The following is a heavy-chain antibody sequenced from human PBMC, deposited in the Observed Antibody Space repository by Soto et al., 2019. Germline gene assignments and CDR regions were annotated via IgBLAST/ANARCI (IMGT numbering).Heavy chain of an antibody. D-gene: IGHD3-16*01. J-gene: IGHJ4*02. CDR2: ISFDESNK. CDR1: GFSLRTYG. V-gene: IGHV3-30*18. CDR3: AQDHDVWADNTGGGHYFDY. Sequence: QVQLVESGGGVVQPGKSVRLSCAASGFSLRTYGMHWVRQVPGKGLEWVALISFDESNKYYVDSVKGRFTISRDTSKSTVYLQMDSLRPADTAVYYCAQDHDVWADNTGGGHYFDYWGPGTLVTVSS.